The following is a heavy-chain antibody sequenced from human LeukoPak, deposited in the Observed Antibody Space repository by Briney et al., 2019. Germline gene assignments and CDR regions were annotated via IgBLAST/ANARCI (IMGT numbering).Heavy chain of an antibody. D-gene: IGHD3-3*01. Sequence: PGGSLRLSCAASGFTFSSYSMNWVRQAPGKGLEWVSAISGSGGSTYYADSVKGRFTISRDNSKNTLYLQMNSLRAEDTAVYYCAKDSLLEWLTRYYFDYWGQGTLVTVSS. CDR1: GFTFSSYS. CDR3: AKDSLLEWLTRYYFDY. J-gene: IGHJ4*02. V-gene: IGHV3-23*01. CDR2: ISGSGGST.